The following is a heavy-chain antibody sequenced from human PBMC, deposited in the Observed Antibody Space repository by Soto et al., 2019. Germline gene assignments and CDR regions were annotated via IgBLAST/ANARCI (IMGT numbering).Heavy chain of an antibody. CDR3: ARSHPPWLETSGAFDI. Sequence: QVTLKESGPVLVKPTETLTLTCTVSGFSLSNARMGVSWIRQPPGKALEWLAHIFSNDEKSYSTSLKSRLTISKDTSKSQVVLTMTNMDPVDTATYSCARSHPPWLETSGAFDIWGQGTRVTVSS. CDR2: IFSNDEK. J-gene: IGHJ3*02. D-gene: IGHD6-19*01. V-gene: IGHV2-26*01. CDR1: GFSLSNARMG.